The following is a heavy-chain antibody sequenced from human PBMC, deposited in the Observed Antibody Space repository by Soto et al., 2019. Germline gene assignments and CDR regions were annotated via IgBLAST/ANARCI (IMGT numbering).Heavy chain of an antibody. CDR3: AKDRAVYANYYYYYGMDV. CDR2: IPYDGSNK. D-gene: IGHD2-8*01. CDR1: GFTFSSYG. J-gene: IGHJ6*02. V-gene: IGHV3-30*18. Sequence: GGSLRLSCAASGFTFSSYGMHWVRQAPGKGLEWVAVIPYDGSNKYYADSVKGRFTISRDNSKNTLYLQMNSLRAEDTAVYYCAKDRAVYANYYYYYGMDVWGQGTTVTVSS.